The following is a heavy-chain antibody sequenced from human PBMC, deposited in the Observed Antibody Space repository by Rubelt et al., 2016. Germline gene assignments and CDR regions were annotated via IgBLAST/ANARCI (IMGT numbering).Heavy chain of an antibody. CDR3: ARGYCSGGSCYYFDY. J-gene: IGHJ4*02. CDR1: TFSSYA. D-gene: IGHD2-15*01. Sequence: TFSSYAMHWVRQAPGQRLEWMGWINAGNGNTKYSQKFQGRVTITRDTSASTAYMELSSLRSEDTAVYYCARGYCSGGSCYYFDYWGQGTLVTVSS. CDR2: INAGNGNT. V-gene: IGHV1-3*01.